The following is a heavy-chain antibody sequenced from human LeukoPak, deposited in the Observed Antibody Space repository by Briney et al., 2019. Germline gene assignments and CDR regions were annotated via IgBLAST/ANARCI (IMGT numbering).Heavy chain of an antibody. CDR1: GGSISSPNSQ. CDR3: SRPILAYCGGDCYPL. CDR2: IFYNGNT. V-gene: IGHV4-39*01. J-gene: IGHJ4*02. D-gene: IGHD2-21*02. Sequence: RPSETLSLTCTVSGGSISSPNSQWGWIRQPPGNGLEWIGNIFYNGNTYFNPSLKSRVTISGDTSKNQFSLKLSSVTAADTAVYYCSRPILAYCGGDCYPLWGQGNLVTVSS.